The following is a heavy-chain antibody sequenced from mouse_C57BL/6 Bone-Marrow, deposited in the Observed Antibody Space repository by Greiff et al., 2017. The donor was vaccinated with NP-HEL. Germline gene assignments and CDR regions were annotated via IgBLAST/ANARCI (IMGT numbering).Heavy chain of an antibody. J-gene: IGHJ1*03. V-gene: IGHV15-2*01. CDR2: ILPSIGRT. D-gene: IGHD1-1*01. Sequence: QVQLKESGSELRSPGSSVKLSCKDFDSEVFPIAYMSWVRQKPGHGFEWIGGILPSIGRTIYGEKFEDKATLDADTLSNTAYLELNSLTSEDSAIYYCARENNTAVIGYWYFDVGGTGTAVTVPS. CDR1: DSEVFPIAY. CDR3: ARENNTAVIGYWYFDV.